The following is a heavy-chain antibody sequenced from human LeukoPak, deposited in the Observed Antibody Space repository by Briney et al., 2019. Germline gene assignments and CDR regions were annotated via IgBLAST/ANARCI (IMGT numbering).Heavy chain of an antibody. J-gene: IGHJ6*04. D-gene: IGHD3-16*02. Sequence: GSLRLSCAASGFTFSSYGMHWVRQAPGKGLEWVAVISYDGSNKYYADSVKGRFTISRDNSKNTLYLQMNSLRAEDTAVYYCARDGAFYDYVWGSYRPVGCMDVWGKGTTVTVSS. CDR1: GFTFSSYG. CDR2: ISYDGSNK. CDR3: ARDGAFYDYVWGSYRPVGCMDV. V-gene: IGHV3-30*03.